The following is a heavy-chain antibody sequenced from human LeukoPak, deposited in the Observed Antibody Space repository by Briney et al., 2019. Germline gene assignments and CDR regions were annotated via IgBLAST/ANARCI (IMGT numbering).Heavy chain of an antibody. CDR3: ARGPNSNWSGLDF. CDR1: GFSFSGHW. CDR2: ISLTGSTT. Sequence: GGSLRLSCTASGFSFSGHWMHWARQLPGKGLVWVSRISLTGSTTSYVDSVKGRFTVSRDNAKNTLYLQVNNLRAEDTAVYYCARGPNSNWSGLDFWGQGTLLTVSS. D-gene: IGHD6-6*01. V-gene: IGHV3-74*01. J-gene: IGHJ4*02.